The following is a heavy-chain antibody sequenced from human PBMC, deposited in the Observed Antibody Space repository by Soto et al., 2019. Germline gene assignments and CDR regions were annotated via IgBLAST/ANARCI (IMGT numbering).Heavy chain of an antibody. CDR3: AKVDVGATVGYFDY. J-gene: IGHJ4*02. V-gene: IGHV3-23*01. D-gene: IGHD1-26*01. CDR1: GFTFSSYA. Sequence: GGSLRLSCAGSGFTFSSYAMSWVRQAPGKGLEWVSVISGSGVSTYYADSVKGRFTTSRDNSKNTLYLQMNGLRAEDTAVYYCAKVDVGATVGYFDYWGQGTLVTVSS. CDR2: ISGSGVST.